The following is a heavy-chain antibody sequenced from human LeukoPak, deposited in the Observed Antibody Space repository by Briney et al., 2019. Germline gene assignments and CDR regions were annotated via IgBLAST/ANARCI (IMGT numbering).Heavy chain of an antibody. D-gene: IGHD3-10*01. Sequence: SETLSLTCAVYGGSFSGYYWSWIRQPPGEGLEWIGEINHSGSTNYNPSLKSRVTISVDTSKNQFSLKLSSVTAADTAVYYCARGTAGSGSYYKVPFDYWGQGTLVTVSS. V-gene: IGHV4-34*01. CDR3: ARGTAGSGSYYKVPFDY. CDR2: INHSGST. J-gene: IGHJ4*02. CDR1: GGSFSGYY.